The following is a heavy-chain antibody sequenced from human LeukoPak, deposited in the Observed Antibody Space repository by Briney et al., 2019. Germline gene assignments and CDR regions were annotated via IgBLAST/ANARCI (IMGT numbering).Heavy chain of an antibody. CDR1: GYTFTNDD. CDR2: MNPNSGNT. CDR3: ARSASGTGYTA. J-gene: IGHJ4*02. D-gene: IGHD3-9*01. V-gene: IGHV1-8*01. Sequence: GASVKVSCKASGYTFTNDDISWVRQATGQGLEWIGKMNPNSGNTGYAQKLQGRVTMTRSTSVSTVHMELNSLTSEDTAVYFCARSASGTGYTAWGQGTLVTVSS.